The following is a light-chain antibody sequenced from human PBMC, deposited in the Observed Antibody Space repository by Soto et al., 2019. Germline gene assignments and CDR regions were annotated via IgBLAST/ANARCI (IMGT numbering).Light chain of an antibody. Sequence: EIVLTQSPATLSLSPGERATLSCRASQSVSSYLVWYQQKPGQAPRLLIYHTSNRATGIPARFSGSGSGTDFTLTLNSLEPEDFAVYYCQLRSNWPPGLTFGGGTKVEIK. V-gene: IGKV3-11*01. CDR3: QLRSNWPPGLT. J-gene: IGKJ4*01. CDR2: HTS. CDR1: QSVSSY.